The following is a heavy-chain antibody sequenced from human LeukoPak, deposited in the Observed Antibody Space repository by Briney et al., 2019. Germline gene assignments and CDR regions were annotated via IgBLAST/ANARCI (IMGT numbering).Heavy chain of an antibody. D-gene: IGHD3-9*01. J-gene: IGHJ6*02. CDR1: GFTVSSNY. CDR2: IYSGGST. Sequence: GGSLRLSCAASGFTVSSNYMCWVRQAPGKVLEWVSVIYSGGSTYYADSVKGRFTISRDNSKNTLYLQMNSLRAEDTAVYYCARGLAYFDWSNYYYYGMDVWGQGTTVTVSS. CDR3: ARGLAYFDWSNYYYYGMDV. V-gene: IGHV3-66*01.